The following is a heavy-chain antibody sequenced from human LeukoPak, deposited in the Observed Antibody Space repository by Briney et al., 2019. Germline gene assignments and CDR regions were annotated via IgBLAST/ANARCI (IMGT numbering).Heavy chain of an antibody. Sequence: GGSLRLSCAASGFTFSSYAMHWVRQAPGKGLEWVAVISYDGSNKYYADSVKGRFTISRDNSKNTLYLQMNSLRAEDTAVYYCAKGSYGSGSPLFDYWGQGTLVTVSS. CDR1: GFTFSSYA. CDR3: AKGSYGSGSPLFDY. V-gene: IGHV3-30-3*01. D-gene: IGHD3-10*01. CDR2: ISYDGSNK. J-gene: IGHJ4*02.